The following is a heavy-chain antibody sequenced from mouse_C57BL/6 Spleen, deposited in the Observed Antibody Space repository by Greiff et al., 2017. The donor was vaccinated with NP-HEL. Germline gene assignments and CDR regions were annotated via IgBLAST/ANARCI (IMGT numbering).Heavy chain of an antibody. CDR2: IRSKSNNYAT. CDR3: VRQGDYGNWYFDV. V-gene: IGHV10-1*01. CDR1: GFSFNTYA. D-gene: IGHD2-1*01. Sequence: EVQGVESGGGLVQPKGSLKLSCAASGFSFNTYAMNWVRQAPGKGLEWVARIRSKSNNYATYYADSVKDRFTISRDDSESMLYLQMNNLKTEDTAMYYCVRQGDYGNWYFDVWGTGTTVTVSS. J-gene: IGHJ1*03.